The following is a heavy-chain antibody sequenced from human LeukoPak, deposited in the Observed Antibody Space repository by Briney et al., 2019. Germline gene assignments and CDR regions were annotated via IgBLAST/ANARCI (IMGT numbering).Heavy chain of an antibody. V-gene: IGHV3-30*04. Sequence: GGSLRLSCAASGFTFSSYAMHWVRQAPGKGLEWVAVISYDGSNKYYADSVKGRFTISRDNSKNTLYLQMNSLRAEDTAVYYCARDTGYWGQGTLVTVSS. J-gene: IGHJ4*02. D-gene: IGHD2-8*02. CDR2: ISYDGSNK. CDR1: GFTFSSYA. CDR3: ARDTGY.